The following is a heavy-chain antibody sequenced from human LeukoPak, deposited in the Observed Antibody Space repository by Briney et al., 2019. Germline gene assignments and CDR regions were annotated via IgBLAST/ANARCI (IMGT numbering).Heavy chain of an antibody. CDR2: IKGDGSEL. CDR3: ATSRSLDY. CDR1: GFTFSRYW. V-gene: IGHV3-7*01. Sequence: GGSLRLPCAASGFTFSRYWMNWVRQAPGKGLEWVATIKGDGSELAYVDSVKGRFTISRDNTKNSLYLQMSSLRAEDTAVYFCATSRSLDYWGQGTLVTVSS. J-gene: IGHJ4*02.